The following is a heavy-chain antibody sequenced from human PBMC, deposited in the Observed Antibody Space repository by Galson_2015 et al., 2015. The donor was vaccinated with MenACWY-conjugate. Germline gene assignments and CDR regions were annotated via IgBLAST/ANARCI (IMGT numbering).Heavy chain of an antibody. CDR1: EFIVSTNY. J-gene: IGHJ4*02. Sequence: SLRLSCAVSEFIVSTNYVNWVRQAPGKGLEWVSVIYSGGGTYHADSVKGRFSVSRDNSKDTVYLQMNSLKVEDTAVYYCMTGPCGDYGGYRGQGARGTVSS. V-gene: IGHV3-66*01. D-gene: IGHD4-17*01. CDR3: MTGPCGDYGGY. CDR2: IYSGGGT.